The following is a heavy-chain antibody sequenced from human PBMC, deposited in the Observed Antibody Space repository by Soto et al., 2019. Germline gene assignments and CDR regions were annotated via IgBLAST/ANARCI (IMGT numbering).Heavy chain of an antibody. Sequence: SETLSITCTVSGGCISGHAWIWVRQPAGRGLEWIGHIYPSGSTSYNPSLRSRVNMSLDTSNKQIFLNLTSVTAADTAVFYCVGGRSYSVYDFWGPGTLVTVTS. CDR2: IYPSGST. V-gene: IGHV4-4*07. J-gene: IGHJ4*02. CDR3: VGGRSYSVYDF. CDR1: GGCISGHA. D-gene: IGHD5-12*01.